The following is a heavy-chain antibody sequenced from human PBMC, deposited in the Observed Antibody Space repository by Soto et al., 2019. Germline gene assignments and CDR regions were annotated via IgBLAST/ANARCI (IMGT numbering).Heavy chain of an antibody. Sequence: QVQLVQSGGEVKKPGASVKVTCKASGYTFTSYGISWVRQAPGQGLEWMGWLSSYNDNTNFSQKFQGRVTMTTDTSPRTGDMELGSLTSCDTAVDFWARVHSRGWDGSGPVDYWGQGTLVTVSS. V-gene: IGHV1-18*01. CDR1: GYTFTSYG. CDR3: ARVHSRGWDGSGPVDY. CDR2: LSSYNDNT. D-gene: IGHD6-19*01. J-gene: IGHJ4*02.